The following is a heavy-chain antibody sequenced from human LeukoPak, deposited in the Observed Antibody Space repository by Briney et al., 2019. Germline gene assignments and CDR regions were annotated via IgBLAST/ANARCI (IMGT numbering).Heavy chain of an antibody. CDR1: GFTFSSDA. V-gene: IGHV3-23*01. D-gene: IGHD1-26*01. CDR3: AKDSGSYYRLIDY. J-gene: IGHJ4*02. Sequence: GGSLRLSCAASGFTFSSDAMSWVRQAPGKGLEWVSAISGSGGSTYYADSVKGRFTISRDNSKNTLYLQMNSLRAEDTAVYYCAKDSGSYYRLIDYWGQGTLVTVSS. CDR2: ISGSGGST.